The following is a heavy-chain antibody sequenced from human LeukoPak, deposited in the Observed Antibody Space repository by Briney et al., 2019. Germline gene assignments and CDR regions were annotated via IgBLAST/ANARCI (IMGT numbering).Heavy chain of an antibody. V-gene: IGHV4-39*01. CDR2: TYYSATT. Sequence: SETLSLTCTVSGGSISSSSYYWGWLRQPPGKGLEWIGSTYYSATTYYNPSLKSRVSISVDTSKNQFSLKLSSVSAADTAVYYCARSSGYLFDPWGQGILVTVSS. CDR1: GGSISSSSYY. D-gene: IGHD3-22*01. CDR3: ARSSGYLFDP. J-gene: IGHJ5*02.